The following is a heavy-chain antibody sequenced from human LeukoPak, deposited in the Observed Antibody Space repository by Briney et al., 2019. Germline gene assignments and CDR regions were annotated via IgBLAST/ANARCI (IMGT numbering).Heavy chain of an antibody. CDR1: GYTSTSYY. CDR2: INPSGGST. Sequence: GASVKVSCKASGYTSTSYYMHWVRQAPGQGLEWMGIINPSGGSTSYAQKFQGRVTMTRDTSTSTVYMELSSLRSEDTAVYYCARSPLGYCSGGSCYGWFDPWGQGTLVTVSS. CDR3: ARSPLGYCSGGSCYGWFDP. J-gene: IGHJ5*02. D-gene: IGHD2-15*01. V-gene: IGHV1-46*01.